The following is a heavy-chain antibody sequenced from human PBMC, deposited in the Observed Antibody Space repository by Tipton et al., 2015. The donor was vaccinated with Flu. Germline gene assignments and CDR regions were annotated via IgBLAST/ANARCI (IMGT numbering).Heavy chain of an antibody. V-gene: IGHV4-39*07. CDR3: ARSPGYYFDY. J-gene: IGHJ4*02. CDR1: GGSVSSSDFY. CDR2: IYYSGST. Sequence: TLSLTCTVSGGSVSSSDFYWGWVRQPPGKGPEWIGSIYYSGSTYYNPSLKSRVTISVDTSKNQFSLKLSSVTAADTAVYYCARSPGYYFDYWGQGTLVTVSS.